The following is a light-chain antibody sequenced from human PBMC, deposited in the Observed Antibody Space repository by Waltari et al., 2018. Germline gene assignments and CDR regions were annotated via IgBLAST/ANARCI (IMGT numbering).Light chain of an antibody. CDR1: SSDIGSYNV. Sequence: QSALTKPASVSGSRGQSITISCTGSSSDIGSYNVVSWYQHHPGKAPKLLIYGVNNRPSGVSNRFSGSKSGNTASLTISGLQAEDEADYYCSSYAGSVVFGGGTKLTVL. J-gene: IGLJ3*02. CDR2: GVN. V-gene: IGLV2-23*02. CDR3: SSYAGSVV.